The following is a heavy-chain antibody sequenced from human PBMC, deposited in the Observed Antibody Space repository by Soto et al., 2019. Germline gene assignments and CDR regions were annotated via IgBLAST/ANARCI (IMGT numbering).Heavy chain of an antibody. CDR3: ARGIFRPSYYMDV. V-gene: IGHV3-53*04. CDR2: IYSGGST. CDR1: GFTVSSNY. Sequence: EVQLVESGGGLVQPGGSLRLSCGASGFTVSSNYMSWVRQAPGKGLEWVSVIYSGGSTYYADSVKGRFTISRHNSKNTLYLQMNSLRAEDTAVYYCARGIFRPSYYMDVWGKGTTVTVSS. J-gene: IGHJ6*03. D-gene: IGHD3-9*01.